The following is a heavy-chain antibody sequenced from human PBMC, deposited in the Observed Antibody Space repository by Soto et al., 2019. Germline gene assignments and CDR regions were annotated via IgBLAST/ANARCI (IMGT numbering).Heavy chain of an antibody. CDR3: ARGHTKEVYYYYGMDV. CDR2: IYYSGST. Sequence: TSETLSLTCTVSGGSISSYYWSWIRQPPGKGLEWIGYIYYSGSTNYSPSLKSRVTISVDTSKNQFSLKLSSVAAADTAVYYCARGHTKEVYYYYGMDVWGQGTTVTVSS. V-gene: IGHV4-59*01. CDR1: GGSISSYY. D-gene: IGHD2-21*01. J-gene: IGHJ6*02.